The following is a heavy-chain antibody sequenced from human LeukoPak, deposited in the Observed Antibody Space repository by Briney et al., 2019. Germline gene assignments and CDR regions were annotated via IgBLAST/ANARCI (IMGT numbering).Heavy chain of an antibody. Sequence: GGSLRLSCAASGFTFSNAWMSWVRQAPGKGLEWVSGISPNGVITYYADSVKGRFTISRDNSKGTVYLQMNSLRPEDTAVYYCAKDDAWLQYGNWGRGTLVTVSS. V-gene: IGHV3-23*01. J-gene: IGHJ4*02. D-gene: IGHD5-24*01. CDR1: GFTFSNAW. CDR2: ISPNGVIT. CDR3: AKDDAWLQYGN.